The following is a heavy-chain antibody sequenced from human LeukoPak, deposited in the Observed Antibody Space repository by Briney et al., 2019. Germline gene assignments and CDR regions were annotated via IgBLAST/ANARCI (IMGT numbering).Heavy chain of an antibody. Sequence: PGGSLRLSCAASGFTFSAFWMHWVRQAPGKGLVWVSRINSDESRTTYADSVKGRFTISRDNAKNTLYLQMNSLRAEDTAVYYCARDRAVAGTFDYWGQGTLVTVSS. J-gene: IGHJ4*02. CDR1: GFTFSAFW. CDR3: ARDRAVAGTFDY. D-gene: IGHD6-19*01. V-gene: IGHV3-74*01. CDR2: INSDESRT.